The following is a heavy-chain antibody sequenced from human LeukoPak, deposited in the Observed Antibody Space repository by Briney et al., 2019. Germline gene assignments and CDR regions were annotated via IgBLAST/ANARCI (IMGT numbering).Heavy chain of an antibody. CDR2: FSYSGST. CDR3: ARQSRGTTARLFDY. CDR1: GVSISDYH. V-gene: IGHV4-59*08. Sequence: PSETLSLTCSVSGVSISDYHWIWIRQPPAKGLEWMGYFSYSGSTRYNPSLKSRVTMSVDTSKNQFSLKLSSVTAADTAFYYCARQSRGTTARLFDYWGQGTLVTVSS. D-gene: IGHD1-1*01. J-gene: IGHJ4*02.